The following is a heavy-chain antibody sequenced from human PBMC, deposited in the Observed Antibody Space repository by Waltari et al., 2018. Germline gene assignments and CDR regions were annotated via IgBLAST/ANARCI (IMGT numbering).Heavy chain of an antibody. Sequence: QVQLVQSGAEVKKPGASVKVSCKASGYTFTGYYMHWVRQAPGQGLEWMGRINPNRGRTNYAQKFHGRVTMTRDTSISTACMELSRLRSDDTAVYYCARGTPRLLKMATIIPAFDYWGQGTLVTVSS. CDR3: ARGTPRLLKMATIIPAFDY. CDR1: GYTFTGYY. CDR2: INPNRGRT. J-gene: IGHJ4*02. V-gene: IGHV1-2*06. D-gene: IGHD5-12*01.